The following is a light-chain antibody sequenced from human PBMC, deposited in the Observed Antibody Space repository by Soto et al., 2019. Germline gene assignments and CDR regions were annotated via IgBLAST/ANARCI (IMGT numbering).Light chain of an antibody. CDR1: SSDVGGYNY. CDR2: DVS. Sequence: QSARTQPASVSGSPGQSITISCTGTSSDVGGYNYVSWYQQHPGKAPKLMIYDVSNRPSGVSNRFSGSKSGNTASLTISGLQAEDEADYYCSSYTSSSTVVFAGGTKVTVL. J-gene: IGLJ2*01. V-gene: IGLV2-14*01. CDR3: SSYTSSSTVV.